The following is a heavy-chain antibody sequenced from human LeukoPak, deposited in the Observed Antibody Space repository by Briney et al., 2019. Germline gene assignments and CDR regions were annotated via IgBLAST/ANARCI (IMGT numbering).Heavy chain of an antibody. CDR3: ANENWFDP. Sequence: GASVKVSCKASGYSFNSQGMNWVRQAPGQGLEWMGWINTDSGNPTYAQGFTGRFVFSLDTSVSTAYLQISSLKAEDTAVYYCANENWFDPCGQGTLVTVSS. J-gene: IGHJ5*02. CDR2: INTDSGNP. CDR1: GYSFNSQG. V-gene: IGHV7-4-1*02.